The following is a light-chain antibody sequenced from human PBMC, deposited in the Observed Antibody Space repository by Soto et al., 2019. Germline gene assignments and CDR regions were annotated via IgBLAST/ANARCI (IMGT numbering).Light chain of an antibody. CDR1: GSDISAYNY. V-gene: IGLV2-14*01. CDR2: EVG. CDR3: SSYTSSSTFV. J-gene: IGLJ1*01. Sequence: QSALTQPASVSGSPGQSITISCTGTGSDISAYNYVSWYQQHPGKAPKLMIYEVGDRPSGLSNRFSGSKSGNTASLTISGLQAEDEADYYCSSYTSSSTFVFGTGTKLTVL.